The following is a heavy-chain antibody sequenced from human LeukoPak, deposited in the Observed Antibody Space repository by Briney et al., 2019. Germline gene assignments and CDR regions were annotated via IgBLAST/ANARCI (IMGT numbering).Heavy chain of an antibody. CDR1: GGSISSGSYY. CDR2: IYTSGST. Sequence: SQTLSLTCTVSGGSISSGSYYWSWIRQPAGKGLEWIGRIYTSGSTNYNPSLKSRVTISVDTSKNQFSLKLSSVTAADTAVYYCAREYSGSYSDIWGQGTMVTVSS. J-gene: IGHJ3*02. V-gene: IGHV4-61*02. D-gene: IGHD1-26*01. CDR3: AREYSGSYSDI.